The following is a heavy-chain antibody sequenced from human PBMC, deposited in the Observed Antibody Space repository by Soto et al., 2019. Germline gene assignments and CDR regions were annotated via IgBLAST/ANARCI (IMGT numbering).Heavy chain of an antibody. Sequence: GGSLRLSCEASGFIFSLYAMSWVRRAPGKGLEWVSGLIGSGGSTYYADSVKGRFTISRDNSKNTVYLQMNNLRVEDTAVYYCAKLTGGLGYCSSTSCYAGNVFDIWGQGTMVTVSS. CDR1: GFIFSLYA. CDR2: LIGSGGST. CDR3: AKLTGGLGYCSSTSCYAGNVFDI. J-gene: IGHJ3*02. V-gene: IGHV3-23*01. D-gene: IGHD2-2*01.